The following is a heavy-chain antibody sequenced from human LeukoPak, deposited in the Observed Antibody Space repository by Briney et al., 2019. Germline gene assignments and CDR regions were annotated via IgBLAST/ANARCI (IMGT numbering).Heavy chain of an antibody. Sequence: PSETLSLTCAVYGGSFSGYYWSWISQPPGKGLEWIGEINHSGSTNYNPSLKSRVTISVDTSKNQFSLKLSSVTAADTAVYYCARVGRLGYCSSTSCRSRNYYYYMDVWGRGTTVTISS. CDR3: ARVGRLGYCSSTSCRSRNYYYYMDV. CDR2: INHSGST. V-gene: IGHV4-34*01. J-gene: IGHJ6*03. D-gene: IGHD2-2*01. CDR1: GGSFSGYY.